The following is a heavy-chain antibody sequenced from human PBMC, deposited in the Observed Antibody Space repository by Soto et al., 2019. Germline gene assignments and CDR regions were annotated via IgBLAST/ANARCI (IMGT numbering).Heavy chain of an antibody. CDR3: ARDADSIAVAGTATPGYFDY. Sequence: EVQLVESGGGLVQPGGSLRLSCAASGFTFSSYAMHWVRQAPGKGLEYVSAISSNGGSTYYANSVKGRFTISRDNSKNKLYLQMGSLRAEDMAVYHCARDADSIAVAGTATPGYFDYWGQGTLVTVSS. D-gene: IGHD6-19*01. J-gene: IGHJ4*02. CDR2: ISSNGGST. CDR1: GFTFSSYA. V-gene: IGHV3-64*01.